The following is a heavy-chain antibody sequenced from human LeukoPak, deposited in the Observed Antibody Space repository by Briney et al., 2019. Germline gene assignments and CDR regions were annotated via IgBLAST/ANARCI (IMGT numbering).Heavy chain of an antibody. CDR3: ARQQQQLWYD. D-gene: IGHD5-18*01. Sequence: PGGSLRLSCAASGFTFSSYEMNWVRQAPGKGLEWVSYISSSAGTTYYADSVKGRFTISRDNAKNSLYLQMNSVRAEDTAVYFCARQQQQLWYDWGQGTLVTVSS. CDR1: GFTFSSYE. V-gene: IGHV3-48*03. CDR2: ISSSAGTT. J-gene: IGHJ4*02.